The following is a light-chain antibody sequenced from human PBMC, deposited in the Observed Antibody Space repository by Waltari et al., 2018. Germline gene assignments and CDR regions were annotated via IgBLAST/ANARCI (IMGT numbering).Light chain of an antibody. J-gene: IGLJ6*01. CDR3: QAWDSSTGV. V-gene: IGLV3-1*01. CDR1: NLGDKY. Sequence: SYELTQPPSVSVSPGQTASITCSGDNLGDKYVCWYQQKPGQSPVLVIYQDTKRPSGIPERFSGSNSGNTATLTISGTQAMDEADYYCQAWDSSTGVFGSGTKVTVL. CDR2: QDT.